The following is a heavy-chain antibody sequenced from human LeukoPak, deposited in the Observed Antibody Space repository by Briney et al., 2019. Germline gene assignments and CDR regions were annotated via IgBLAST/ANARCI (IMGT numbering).Heavy chain of an antibody. V-gene: IGHV1-46*01. CDR1: GYTFTSYY. J-gene: IGHJ4*02. CDR3: ARDVIAAAGTHFDY. CDR2: INPSGGST. Sequence: ASVKVSCKASGYTFTSYYMHWVRQAPGQGLEWMGIINPSGGSTSYAQKLQGRVTMTTDTSTSTAYMELRSLRSDDTAVYYCARDVIAAAGTHFDYWGQGTLVTVSS. D-gene: IGHD6-13*01.